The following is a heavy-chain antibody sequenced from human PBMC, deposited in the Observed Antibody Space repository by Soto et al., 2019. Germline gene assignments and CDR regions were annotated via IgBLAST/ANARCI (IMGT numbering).Heavy chain of an antibody. CDR2: INHSGST. J-gene: IGHJ4*02. CDR1: GGSFSGYY. CDR3: AGYLGATIFFAFDY. D-gene: IGHD1-26*01. Sequence: SETLSLTCAAYGGSFSGYYWSWIRQPPGKGLEWIGEINHSGSTNYNPSLQSRVTISVDTSKNQFSLKLSSVTAADTAVYYCAGYLGATIFFAFDYWGQGTLVTV. V-gene: IGHV4-34*01.